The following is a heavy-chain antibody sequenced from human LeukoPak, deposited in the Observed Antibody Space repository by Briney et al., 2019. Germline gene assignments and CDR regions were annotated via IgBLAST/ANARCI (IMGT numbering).Heavy chain of an antibody. Sequence: ASVKVSCKASGGTFSSYAISWVRQAPGQGLEWMGGIIPIFGTANYAQKFQGRVTITADKSTSTAYMELSSLRSEDTAVYYGARGAMPYSSGSHGIFDYWGQGTLVTVSS. V-gene: IGHV1-69*06. CDR2: IIPIFGTA. D-gene: IGHD6-19*01. J-gene: IGHJ4*02. CDR1: GGTFSSYA. CDR3: ARGAMPYSSGSHGIFDY.